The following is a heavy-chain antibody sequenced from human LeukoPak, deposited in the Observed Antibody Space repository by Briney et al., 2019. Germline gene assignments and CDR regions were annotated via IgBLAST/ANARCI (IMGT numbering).Heavy chain of an antibody. CDR1: GYTFTSYD. CDR3: ARGPLVRLPSSFDP. V-gene: IGHV1-8*01. Sequence: GASVKVSCKASGYTFTSYDINWVRQAPGQGLEWMGWMNPNSGNAGSAQRFQGRVTMTRDTSRSTAYMELRSLTSEDTAVYYCARGPLVRLPSSFDPWGQGTLVTVSS. J-gene: IGHJ5*02. CDR2: MNPNSGNA. D-gene: IGHD3-16*02.